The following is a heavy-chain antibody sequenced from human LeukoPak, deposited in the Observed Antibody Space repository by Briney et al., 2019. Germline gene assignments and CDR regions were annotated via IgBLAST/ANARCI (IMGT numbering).Heavy chain of an antibody. D-gene: IGHD2-21*02. CDR1: GGTFSSYT. CDR3: ARTVVVTAEHAFDI. J-gene: IGHJ3*02. CDR2: IIPIIGTA. V-gene: IGHV1-69*06. Sequence: ASVKVSCKASGGTFSSYTINWVRQAPGQGLEWRGGIIPIIGTANYAQKFQGRVTITADKSTSTTYLDLSSLRSEDTAVYYCARTVVVTAEHAFDIWGQGTMVTVSS.